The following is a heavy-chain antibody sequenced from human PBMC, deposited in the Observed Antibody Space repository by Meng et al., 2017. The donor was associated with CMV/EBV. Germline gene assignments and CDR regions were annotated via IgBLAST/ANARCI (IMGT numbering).Heavy chain of an antibody. CDR2: IYPGDSDT. V-gene: IGHV5-51*01. CDR1: GYSFTSYW. Sequence: KVSCKGSGYSFTSYWIGWVRQMPGKGLEWMGIIYPGDSDTRYSPSSQGQVTISADKSISTAYLQWSSLKASDTAMYYCARFHPNIVGASLDYWGQGTLVTVSS. CDR3: ARFHPNIVGASLDY. D-gene: IGHD1-26*01. J-gene: IGHJ4*02.